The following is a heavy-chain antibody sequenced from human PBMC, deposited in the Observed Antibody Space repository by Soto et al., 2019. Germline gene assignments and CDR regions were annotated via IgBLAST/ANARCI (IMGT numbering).Heavy chain of an antibody. Sequence: EVQLLESGGGLVQPGGSLRLSCAASGFTISSYAMTWVRQAPGKGLEWGSAISGSGGTTYHADSVKVRFSISRDNSKNTLYLQMNSLRAEDAAVYYCAKPPYSSSSYYYCGMDVWGQGTTVTVSS. D-gene: IGHD6-6*01. J-gene: IGHJ6*02. V-gene: IGHV3-23*01. CDR3: AKPPYSSSSYYYCGMDV. CDR2: ISGSGGTT. CDR1: GFTISSYA.